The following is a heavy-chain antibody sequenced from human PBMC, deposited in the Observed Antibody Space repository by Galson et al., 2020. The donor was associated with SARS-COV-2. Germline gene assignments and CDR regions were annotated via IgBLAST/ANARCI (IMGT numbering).Heavy chain of an antibody. D-gene: IGHD3-10*01. CDR1: GGSFSGYY. CDR2: INHSGST. V-gene: IGHV4-34*01. Sequence: SETLSLTCAVYGGSFSGYYWSWIRQPPGKGLEWIGEINHSGSTNYNPSLKSRVTISVDTSKNQFSLKLSSVTAADTAVYYCARDRPLTSLYYYGSGSYGYYYYMDVWGKGTTVTVSS. CDR3: ARDRPLTSLYYYGSGSYGYYYYMDV. J-gene: IGHJ6*03.